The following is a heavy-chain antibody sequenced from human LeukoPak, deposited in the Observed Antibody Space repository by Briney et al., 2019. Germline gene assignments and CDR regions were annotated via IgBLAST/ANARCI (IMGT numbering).Heavy chain of an antibody. CDR2: IYYSGST. J-gene: IGHJ4*02. CDR3: ARGSIYYGSGSYQAHFDY. D-gene: IGHD3-10*01. CDR1: GGSISSYY. Sequence: PSETLSLTCTVSGGSISSYYWSWIRQPPGKGLEWIGYIYYSGSTNYNPSLKSRVTISVDTSKNQFSLKLSSVTAGDTAVYYCARGSIYYGSGSYQAHFDYWGQGTLVTVSS. V-gene: IGHV4-59*01.